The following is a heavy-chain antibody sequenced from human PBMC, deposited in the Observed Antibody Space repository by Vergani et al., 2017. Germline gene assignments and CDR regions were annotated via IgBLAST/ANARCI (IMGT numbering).Heavy chain of an antibody. CDR1: GGSISSYY. Sequence: QVQLQESGPGLVKPSETLSLTCTASGGSISSYYWSWIRQPPGKGLEWIGYIYYSGSTNYNPSLKSRVTISVDTSKNQFSLKLSSVTAADTAVYYCASGLGDWFDPWGQGTLVTVSS. V-gene: IGHV4-59*01. CDR3: ASGLGDWFDP. CDR2: IYYSGST. J-gene: IGHJ5*02. D-gene: IGHD3-10*01.